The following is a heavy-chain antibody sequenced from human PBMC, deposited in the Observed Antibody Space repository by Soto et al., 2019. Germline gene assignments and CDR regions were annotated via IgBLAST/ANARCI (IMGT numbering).Heavy chain of an antibody. V-gene: IGHV1-69*06. CDR2: IIPIFGTA. Sequence: QVQLVQSGAEVKKPGSSVKVSCKASGGTFSSYAISWVRQAPGQGLEWMGGIIPIFGTANYAQKFQGRVTSTADKSTSTAYMELSSLRSEDTAVYYCARDRYCSSTSCYSFDYWGQGTLVTVSS. CDR1: GGTFSSYA. CDR3: ARDRYCSSTSCYSFDY. J-gene: IGHJ4*02. D-gene: IGHD2-2*02.